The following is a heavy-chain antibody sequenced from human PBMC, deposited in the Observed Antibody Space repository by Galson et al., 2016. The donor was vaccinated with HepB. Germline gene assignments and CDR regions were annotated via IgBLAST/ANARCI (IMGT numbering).Heavy chain of an antibody. CDR2: IVVGSGDT. Sequence: SVKVSCKALGFTFPTSAVQWLRQARGQRPEWLGWIVVGSGDTNYAQKFQDRVTITWDKSTSAGYMEMRKLRSEDTAVYYCATDFDTGRQSHNHYGLDVWGQVTTVTVS. CDR1: GFTFPTSA. J-gene: IGHJ6*02. CDR3: ATDFDTGRQSHNHYGLDV. D-gene: IGHD1-1*01. V-gene: IGHV1-58*01.